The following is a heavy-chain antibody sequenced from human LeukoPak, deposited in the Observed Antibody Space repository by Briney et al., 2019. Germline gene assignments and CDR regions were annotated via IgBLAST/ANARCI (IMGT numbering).Heavy chain of an antibody. CDR2: INRDGSTT. CDR1: VFTFSNYW. V-gene: IGHV3-74*03. CDR3: ARDKKSGESSEIDY. J-gene: IGHJ4*02. Sequence: GGSLRLSCAASVFTFSNYWVHLFRQAPGKGLVWVSRINRDGSTTKYADSVKGRFTVSRDNAKNTMNLQMNSLRAEDTAVYYCARDKKSGESSEIDYWGQGTLVTVSS. D-gene: IGHD3-10*01.